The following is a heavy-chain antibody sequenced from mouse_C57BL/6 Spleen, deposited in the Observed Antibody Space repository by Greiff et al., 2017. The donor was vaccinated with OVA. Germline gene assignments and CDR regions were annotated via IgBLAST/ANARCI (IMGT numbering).Heavy chain of an antibody. J-gene: IGHJ4*01. V-gene: IGHV1-69*01. CDR1: GYTFTSYW. D-gene: IGHD2-12*01. CDR3: ARGDYSRKFCAMDY. Sequence: QVQLQQPGAELVMPGASVKLSCKASGYTFTSYWMHWVKQRPGQGLEWIGEIDPSDSYTNYNQKFKGKSTLTVDKSSSTAYMQLSSLTSEDTAVYYCARGDYSRKFCAMDYWGQGTSVTVSS. CDR2: IDPSDSYT.